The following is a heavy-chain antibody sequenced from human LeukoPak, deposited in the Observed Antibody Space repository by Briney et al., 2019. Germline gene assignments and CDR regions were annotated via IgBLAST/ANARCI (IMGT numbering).Heavy chain of an antibody. CDR3: AKDGYSGYDGYYMDV. CDR2: IRYDGNNK. D-gene: IGHD5-12*01. Sequence: GGSLRLSCAASGFSFSNYGMHWVRQAPGKGLEWVAFIRYDGNNKYYVDSVKGRFTISRDNSNNTLYMQMNSLGTEDTAVYYCAKDGYSGYDGYYMDVWGKGTTVTVSS. CDR1: GFSFSNYG. J-gene: IGHJ6*03. V-gene: IGHV3-30*02.